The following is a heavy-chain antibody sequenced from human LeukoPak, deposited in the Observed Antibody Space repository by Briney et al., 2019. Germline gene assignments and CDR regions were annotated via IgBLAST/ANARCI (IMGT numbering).Heavy chain of an antibody. CDR2: IYHSGST. D-gene: IGHD3-10*01. CDR3: ASDGSGSYYNAGY. Sequence: SETLSLTCTVSGYSISSGYYWGWIRQPPGKGLEWIGSIYHSGSTYYNPSLKSRVTISVDTSKNQFSLKLSSVTAADTAVYYCASDGSGSYYNAGYWGQGTLVTVSS. V-gene: IGHV4-38-2*02. J-gene: IGHJ4*02. CDR1: GYSISSGYY.